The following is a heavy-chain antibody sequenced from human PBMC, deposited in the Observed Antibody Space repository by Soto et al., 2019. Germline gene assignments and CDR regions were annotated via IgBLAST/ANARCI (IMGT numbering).Heavy chain of an antibody. CDR2: VYNSGST. CDR3: ARYRREAVAGYTLDN. CDR1: GGSISSNY. D-gene: IGHD6-13*01. J-gene: IGHJ4*02. Sequence: PSETLSLTCTVSGGSISSNYWTWIRQPRGNGLEWIGYVYNSGSTNYNPSLKSRVTISEDTSKSQFSLKVNSMTAADTAVYYCARYRREAVAGYTLDNWGQGILVTVSS. V-gene: IGHV4-59*01.